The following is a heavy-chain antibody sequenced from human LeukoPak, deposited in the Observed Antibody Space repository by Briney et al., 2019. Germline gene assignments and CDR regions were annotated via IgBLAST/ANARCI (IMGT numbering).Heavy chain of an antibody. CDR3: ARTIVVRRCWFDP. V-gene: IGHV3-21*01. Sequence: PGGSLRLSCAASGFTFRSYSMNWVRQAPGKGLEWVSSISSSSSYIYYAGSVKGRFTISRDNAKNSLYLQMNSLRAEDTAVYYCARTIVVRRCWFDPWGQGTLVTVSS. J-gene: IGHJ5*02. CDR2: ISSSSSYI. CDR1: GFTFRSYS. D-gene: IGHD2-15*01.